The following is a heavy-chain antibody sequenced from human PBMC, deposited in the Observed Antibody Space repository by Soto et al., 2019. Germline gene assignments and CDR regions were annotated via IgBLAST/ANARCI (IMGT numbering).Heavy chain of an antibody. Sequence: ASVKVSCKASGYTFTSYAIHWVRQAPGQRLEWMGWINAGNYNTKYSQKFQGRVTITRNTSASTAYMELSSLRSEDTAVYYCARGNQYSSSSPFDYWGQGTLVTVSS. J-gene: IGHJ4*02. CDR3: ARGNQYSSSSPFDY. D-gene: IGHD6-6*01. CDR2: INAGNYNT. V-gene: IGHV1-3*01. CDR1: GYTFTSYA.